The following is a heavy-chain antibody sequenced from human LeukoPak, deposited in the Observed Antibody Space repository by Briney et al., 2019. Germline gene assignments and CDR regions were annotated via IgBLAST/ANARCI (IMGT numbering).Heavy chain of an antibody. CDR2: IYTSGST. Sequence: SETLSLTCTVSGGSISSGSYYWSWIRQPAGKGLEWIGRIYTSGSTNYNPSLKSRVTISVDTSKNQFSLKLSSVTAADTAVYYCASIQRGYSYGPYMDVWGKGTTVTVSS. CDR3: ASIQRGYSYGPYMDV. J-gene: IGHJ6*03. V-gene: IGHV4-61*02. CDR1: GGSISSGSYY. D-gene: IGHD5-18*01.